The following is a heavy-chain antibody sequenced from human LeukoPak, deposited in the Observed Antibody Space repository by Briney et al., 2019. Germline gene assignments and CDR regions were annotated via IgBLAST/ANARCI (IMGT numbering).Heavy chain of an antibody. J-gene: IGHJ5*02. V-gene: IGHV4-38-2*02. Sequence: SETLSLTCTVSGYSISSGYYWGWIRQPPGKGLEWIGSIYHSGSTYYNPSLKSRVTMSVDTSKNQFSLKLSSVTAADTAVYYCARASAYYGDYGAGWFDPWGQGTLVTVSS. CDR3: ARASAYYGDYGAGWFDP. D-gene: IGHD4-17*01. CDR2: IYHSGST. CDR1: GYSISSGYY.